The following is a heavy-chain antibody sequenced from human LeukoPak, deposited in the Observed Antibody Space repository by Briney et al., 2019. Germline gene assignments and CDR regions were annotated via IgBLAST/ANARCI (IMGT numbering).Heavy chain of an antibody. D-gene: IGHD3-16*01. Sequence: PGRSLRLSCAASGFTFSTYAMHWVRQAPGKGLEWVAIISYDGSSKYYAGSVKGRFTISRDNSKNTLYLQMSNLRAEDTAVYFCARGGGLDVWGQGATVTVSS. CDR1: GFTFSTYA. CDR2: ISYDGSSK. J-gene: IGHJ6*02. V-gene: IGHV3-30-3*01. CDR3: ARGGGLDV.